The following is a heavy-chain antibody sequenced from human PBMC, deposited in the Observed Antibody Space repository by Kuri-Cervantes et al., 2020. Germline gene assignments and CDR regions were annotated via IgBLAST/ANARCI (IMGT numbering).Heavy chain of an antibody. J-gene: IGHJ4*02. D-gene: IGHD2-2*01. V-gene: IGHV3-20*04. CDR3: ARDLSPYCSSTSCLSPSGEYYFDY. CDR2: INWNGGST. Sequence: GESLKISCAASGFTFDDYGMSWVRQAPGKGLEWVSGINWNGGSTGYADSVKGRFTISRDNAKNSLYLQMNSLRAEDTAVYYCARDLSPYCSSTSCLSPSGEYYFDYWGQGTLVTVSS. CDR1: GFTFDDYG.